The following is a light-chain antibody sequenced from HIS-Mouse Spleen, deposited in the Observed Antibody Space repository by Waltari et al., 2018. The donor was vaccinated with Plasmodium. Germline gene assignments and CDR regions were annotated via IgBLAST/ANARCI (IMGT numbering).Light chain of an antibody. CDR2: DVS. CDR3: CSYAGSYTLV. Sequence: QSAPTQPRSVSGSPGQSVTISCPGTRSDVGGYNYVPWYQQHPGKAPKLMIYDVSKRPSGVPDRFSGSKSGNTASLTISGLQAEDEADYYCCSYAGSYTLVFGGGTKLTVL. J-gene: IGLJ2*01. CDR1: RSDVGGYNY. V-gene: IGLV2-11*01.